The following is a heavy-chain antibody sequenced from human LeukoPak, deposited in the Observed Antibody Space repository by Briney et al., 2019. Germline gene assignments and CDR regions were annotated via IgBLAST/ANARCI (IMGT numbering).Heavy chain of an antibody. J-gene: IGHJ4*02. D-gene: IGHD1-26*01. V-gene: IGHV1-3*01. CDR3: ARSGVGSTTSVADDY. Sequence: GASVKVSCKTSGYTFTNYLIHWVRQAPGQSLEWLGWINGGNGNTRYSQRFPDRVTFTRDTSATTAYMELNSLTSDDTAVYYCARSGVGSTTSVADDYWGQGTLVTV. CDR1: GYTFTNYL. CDR2: INGGNGNT.